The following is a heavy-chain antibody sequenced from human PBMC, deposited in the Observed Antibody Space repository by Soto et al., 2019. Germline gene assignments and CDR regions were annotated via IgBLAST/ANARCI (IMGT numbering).Heavy chain of an antibody. CDR3: AREGGPYDCSSTSCYYFDY. CDR2: IKQDGSEK. V-gene: IGHV3-7*03. D-gene: IGHD2-2*01. CDR1: GFTFSSYW. J-gene: IGHJ4*02. Sequence: EVQLVESGGGLVQPGGSLRLSCAASGFTFSSYWMSWVRQAPGKGLEWVANIKQDGSEKCYVDSVKGRFTISRDNAKNSLYLQMNSLRAEDTAVYYCAREGGPYDCSSTSCYYFDYWGQGTLVTVSS.